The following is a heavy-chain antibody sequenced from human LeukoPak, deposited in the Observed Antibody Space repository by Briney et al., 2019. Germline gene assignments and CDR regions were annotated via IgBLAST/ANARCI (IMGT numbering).Heavy chain of an antibody. CDR2: IYTSGST. V-gene: IGHV4-4*07. CDR3: AREDSSSWRRVLGWFDP. Sequence: PAETLSLTCTVSVGSISRYYWGWIRQPAGKGLEWIGRIYTSGSTNYNPSLKSRVTMSVDTSKNQFSLKLSSVTAADTAVYYCAREDSSSWRRVLGWFDPWGQGTLVTVSS. D-gene: IGHD6-13*01. J-gene: IGHJ5*02. CDR1: VGSISRYY.